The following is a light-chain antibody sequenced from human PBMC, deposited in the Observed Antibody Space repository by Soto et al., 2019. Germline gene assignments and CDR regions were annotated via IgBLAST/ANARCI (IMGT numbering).Light chain of an antibody. CDR3: AAWDDSLNARGV. J-gene: IGLJ3*02. Sequence: QSVLTQPPSASGTPGQRVTISCSGSRSNIGSNAVSWYQQLPGTAPKLLIYNDNQRPSGDPDRFSASKSGTSASLAISGLQSGDEADYYCAAWDDSLNARGVFGGGTKLTVL. CDR1: RSNIGSNA. V-gene: IGLV1-44*01. CDR2: NDN.